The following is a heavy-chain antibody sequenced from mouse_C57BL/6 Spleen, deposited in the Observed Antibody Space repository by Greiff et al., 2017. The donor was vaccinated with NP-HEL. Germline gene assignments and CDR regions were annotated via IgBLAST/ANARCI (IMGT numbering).Heavy chain of an antibody. CDR2: IDPEDGDT. Sequence: VQLKESGAELVRPGASVKLSCTASGFNIKDYYMHWVKQRPEQGLEWIGRIDPEDGDTEYAPKFQGQATMTADTSSNTAYLQLSSLTSEDTAVYYCTTWNGYYGSRSYFDYWGQGTTLTVSS. CDR3: TTWNGYYGSRSYFDY. D-gene: IGHD1-1*01. J-gene: IGHJ2*01. V-gene: IGHV14-1*01. CDR1: GFNIKDYY.